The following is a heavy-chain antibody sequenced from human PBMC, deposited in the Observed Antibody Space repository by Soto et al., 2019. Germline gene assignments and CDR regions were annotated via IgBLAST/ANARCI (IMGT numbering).Heavy chain of an antibody. V-gene: IGHV4-4*02. J-gene: IGHJ4*02. CDR1: GGSISSSNW. Sequence: SETLSLTCAVSGGSISSSNWWSWVRQPPGKGLEWIGEIYHSGSTNYNPSLKSRVTISVDKSKNQFSLKLSSVTAADTAVYYCARVGSSIAAAGHIDYWGQGALVTVSS. D-gene: IGHD6-13*01. CDR2: IYHSGST. CDR3: ARVGSSIAAAGHIDY.